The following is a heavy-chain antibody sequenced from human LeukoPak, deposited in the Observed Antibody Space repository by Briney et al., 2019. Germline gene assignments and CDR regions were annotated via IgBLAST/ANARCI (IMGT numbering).Heavy chain of an antibody. CDR1: GFTFSSYG. V-gene: IGHV3-33*01. CDR2: IWYDGSNK. D-gene: IGHD5-18*01. Sequence: GRSLRLSCAASGFTFSSYGMHWVCQAPGKGLEWVAVIWYDGSNKYYADSVKGRFTISRDNSKNTLYLQMNSLRAEDTAVYYCARDMGTQLWLRYYYGMDVWGKGTTVTVSS. J-gene: IGHJ6*04. CDR3: ARDMGTQLWLRYYYGMDV.